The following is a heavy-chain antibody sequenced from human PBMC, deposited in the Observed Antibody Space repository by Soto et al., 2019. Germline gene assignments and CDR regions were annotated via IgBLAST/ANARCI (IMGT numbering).Heavy chain of an antibody. V-gene: IGHV2-26*01. D-gene: IGHD3-22*01. J-gene: IGHJ6*02. Sequence: SGPTLVNPTETLTLTCTVSGFSLSNARMGVSWIRQPPGKALEWLAHIFSNDEKSYSTSLKSRLTISKDTSKSQVVLTTTNMDPVDTATYYCARIRRHYYDSSGYYYHYYYYGMDVWGQGTTVNVSS. CDR3: ARIRRHYYDSSGYYYHYYYYGMDV. CDR1: GFSLSNARMG. CDR2: IFSNDEK.